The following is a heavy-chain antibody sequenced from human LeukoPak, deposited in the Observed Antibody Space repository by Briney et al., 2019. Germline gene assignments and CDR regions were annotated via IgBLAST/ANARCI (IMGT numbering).Heavy chain of an antibody. D-gene: IGHD3-22*01. Sequence: SQTLSLTCTVSVGSISSFHWSWIRQPPGKGLEWIGYGYYTGSTNYNPSLKIRVTISVDTSQNQFSLKMNSVTAADTAVYYCTRDQYHFDRDYFNYYMDVWGKGTTVTVSS. J-gene: IGHJ6*03. CDR2: GYYTGST. V-gene: IGHV4-59*01. CDR3: TRDQYHFDRDYFNYYMDV. CDR1: VGSISSFH.